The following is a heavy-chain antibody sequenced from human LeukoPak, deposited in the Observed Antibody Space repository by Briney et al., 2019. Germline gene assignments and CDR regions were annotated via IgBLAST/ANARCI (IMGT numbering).Heavy chain of an antibody. CDR1: GGSVDSSYY. D-gene: IGHD3-16*01. V-gene: IGHV4-39*01. Sequence: SETLSLTCTVSGGSVDSSYYWAWIRQSPGKGLEWIGSIFHMGHTYYNPSLKSRLTISLDTSKNQFSLKLTSLTAADTAIYYCAKPYQQLLWAYFDPWGQGKLVTVSS. CDR3: AKPYQQLLWAYFDP. J-gene: IGHJ5*02. CDR2: IFHMGHT.